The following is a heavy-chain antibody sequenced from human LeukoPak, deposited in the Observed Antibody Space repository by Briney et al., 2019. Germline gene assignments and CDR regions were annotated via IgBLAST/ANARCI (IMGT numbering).Heavy chain of an antibody. CDR1: GYSFTTYW. Sequence: GESLKISCKGSGYSFTTYWISWVRPMPGKGLEWMGRIDPSDSYTNYSPSFQGHVTISADKSISTAYLQWSSLKASDTAMYCCARGTSGWQDFFDHWGQGTLVTVSS. D-gene: IGHD6-19*01. V-gene: IGHV5-10-1*01. CDR2: IDPSDSYT. J-gene: IGHJ4*02. CDR3: ARGTSGWQDFFDH.